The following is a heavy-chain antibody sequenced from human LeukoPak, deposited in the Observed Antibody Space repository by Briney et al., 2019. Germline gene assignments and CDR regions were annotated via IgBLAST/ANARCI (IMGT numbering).Heavy chain of an antibody. D-gene: IGHD5-24*01. V-gene: IGHV3-48*03. CDR1: GFTFSSYE. J-gene: IGHJ4*02. CDR2: ISSSGSTI. Sequence: GGSLRLSCAASGFTFSSYEMNWVHQAPGKGLEWVSYISSSGSTIYYADSVKGRFTISRDNAKNSLYLQMNSLRAEDTAVYYCARVFGDGYNYIDYWGQGTLVTVSS. CDR3: ARVFGDGYNYIDY.